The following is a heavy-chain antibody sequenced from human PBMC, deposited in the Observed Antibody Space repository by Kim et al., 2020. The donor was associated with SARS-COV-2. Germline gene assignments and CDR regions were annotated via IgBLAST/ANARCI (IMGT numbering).Heavy chain of an antibody. V-gene: IGHV3-74*01. CDR3: ARDLFGGDVWGVFDS. J-gene: IGHJ4*02. CDR2: INTAGGTT. D-gene: IGHD2-21*02. Sequence: GGSLRLSCAASGFTFSSYWMHWVRQTQGKGLVWLSRINTAGGTTYYSDSVKGRFTVSRDNAKNTLYLQMNSLRVEDTAVFYCARDLFGGDVWGVFDSWGEGTPLSVSA. CDR1: GFTFSSYW.